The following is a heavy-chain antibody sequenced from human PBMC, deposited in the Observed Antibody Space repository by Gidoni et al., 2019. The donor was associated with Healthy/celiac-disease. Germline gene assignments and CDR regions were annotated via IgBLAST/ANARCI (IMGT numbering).Heavy chain of an antibody. CDR1: GFTFSSYA. D-gene: IGHD3-22*01. J-gene: IGHJ4*02. V-gene: IGHV3-30*04. CDR2: ISYDGRNK. CDR3: ARADFYDSSGYYFDY. Sequence: QVQLVDSGGGVVQPGRSPRLSCAASGFTFSSYAMHWVRQAPGKGLEWVAVISYDGRNKYYADSVKGRLTISRDNSKNTLYLQMNSLRAEDTAVYYCARADFYDSSGYYFDYWGQGTLVTVSS.